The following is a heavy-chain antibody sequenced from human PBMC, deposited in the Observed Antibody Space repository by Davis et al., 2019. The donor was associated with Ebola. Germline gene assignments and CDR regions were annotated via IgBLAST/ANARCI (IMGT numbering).Heavy chain of an antibody. CDR1: GGSTSSYY. D-gene: IGHD4-17*01. V-gene: IGHV4-59*01. Sequence: MPSETLSLTCTVSGGSTSSYYWSWIRQPPGKGLEWIGYIYYSGSTNYNPSLKSRVTISVDTSKNQFSLKLSSVTAADTAVYYCARGGYGDYPPFGYWGQGTLVTVSS. J-gene: IGHJ4*02. CDR2: IYYSGST. CDR3: ARGGYGDYPPFGY.